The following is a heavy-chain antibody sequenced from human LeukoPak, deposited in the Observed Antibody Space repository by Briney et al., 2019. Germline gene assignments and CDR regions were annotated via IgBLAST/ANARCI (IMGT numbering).Heavy chain of an antibody. CDR3: ATVAVIRGVTYFDY. D-gene: IGHD3-10*01. J-gene: IGHJ4*02. CDR1: GGFHSSYY. V-gene: IGHV4-59*07. Sequence: SDTVSLICTVCGGFHSSYYWSWLRQPPGKGRVWIAYPFYSGSTDYNPSLESRVTISGDTSKNQFSLKLTSVTAADTAVYYCATVAVIRGVTYFDYWGQGTLVTVSS. CDR2: PFYSGST.